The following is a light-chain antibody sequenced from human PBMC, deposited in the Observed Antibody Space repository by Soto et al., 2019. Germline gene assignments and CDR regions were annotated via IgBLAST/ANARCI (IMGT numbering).Light chain of an antibody. CDR1: STDY. CDR2: EVN. V-gene: IGLV2-8*01. CDR3: GSYAGNNNVL. Sequence: QSALTQPPSASGSPGQSVTFSCTGTSTDYVSWYQHHPGKAPKLVIYEVNKRPSGVPDRFSGSKSGNTASLTVSGLQAEDEADYYCGSYAGNNNVLFGGGTKLTVL. J-gene: IGLJ2*01.